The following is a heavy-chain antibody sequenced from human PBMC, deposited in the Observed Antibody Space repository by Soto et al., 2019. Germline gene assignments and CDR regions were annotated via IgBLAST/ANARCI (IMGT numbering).Heavy chain of an antibody. J-gene: IGHJ2*01. CDR1: RYTFTSYA. CDR3: ARVPGYSIGDI. Sequence: ASVKVSCKAXRYTFTSYAMHSARQAPGQRLECMGWINAGNGNTKYSQKFQGRVTITRDTSASTAYMELSSLRSEDTAVYYCARVPGYSIGDIWGRGTLVTVSS. D-gene: IGHD2-21*01. CDR2: INAGNGNT. V-gene: IGHV1-3*01.